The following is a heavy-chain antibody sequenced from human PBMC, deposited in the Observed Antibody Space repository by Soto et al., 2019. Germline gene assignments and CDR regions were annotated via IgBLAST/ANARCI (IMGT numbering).Heavy chain of an antibody. CDR2: ICYSGST. CDR1: GGSISSGGYY. V-gene: IGHV4-31*03. CDR3: ARETDHSYYYYGMDV. Sequence: QVQLQESGPGLVKPSQTLSLTCTVSGGSISSGGYYWSWIRQHPGKGLEWIGYICYSGSTYYNPSLKSRVTISVDTSKNQFSLKLSSVTAADTAVYYCARETDHSYYYYGMDVWGQGTTVTVSS. J-gene: IGHJ6*02.